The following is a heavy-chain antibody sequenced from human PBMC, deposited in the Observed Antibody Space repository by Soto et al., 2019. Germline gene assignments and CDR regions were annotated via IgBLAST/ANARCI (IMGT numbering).Heavy chain of an antibody. J-gene: IGHJ4*02. Sequence: QVQLVESGGGVVQPGRSLRLSCAASGFTFSSYGRHWVRQAPGKGLEWVAVIWYDGSNKYYADSVKGRFTISRDNSKNTLYLQMNSLRVEDTAVYHCARDRSMGKLPDYWGQGTLVTVSS. D-gene: IGHD1-26*01. CDR1: GFTFSSYG. CDR2: IWYDGSNK. CDR3: ARDRSMGKLPDY. V-gene: IGHV3-33*01.